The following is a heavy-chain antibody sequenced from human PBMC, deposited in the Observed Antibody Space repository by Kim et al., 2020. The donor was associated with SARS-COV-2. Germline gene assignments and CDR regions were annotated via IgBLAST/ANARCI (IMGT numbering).Heavy chain of an antibody. Sequence: ASVKVSCKASGYTFTSYDINWVRQATGQGLEWMGWMNPNSGNTGYAQKFQGRVTMTRNTSISTAYMELSSLRSEDTAVYYCARGWAAAGTGNYYYGMDVWGQGTTVTVSS. J-gene: IGHJ6*02. V-gene: IGHV1-8*01. CDR3: ARGWAAAGTGNYYYGMDV. CDR2: MNPNSGNT. CDR1: GYTFTSYD. D-gene: IGHD6-13*01.